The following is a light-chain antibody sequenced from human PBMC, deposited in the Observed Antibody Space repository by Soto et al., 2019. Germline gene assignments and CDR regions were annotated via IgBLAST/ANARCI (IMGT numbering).Light chain of an antibody. V-gene: IGLV2-14*03. J-gene: IGLJ3*02. CDR1: SGDVGAYNF. CDR3: SSFTTTDILV. CDR2: DVI. Sequence: QSALTQPASVSGSLGQSITISCTGTSGDVGAYNFVSWFQHYPGKAPKIILYDVISRPSGVSIRFSGSKSGNTATLTISGHQAEDEDNYYCSSFTTTDILVLGGGTKVTSL.